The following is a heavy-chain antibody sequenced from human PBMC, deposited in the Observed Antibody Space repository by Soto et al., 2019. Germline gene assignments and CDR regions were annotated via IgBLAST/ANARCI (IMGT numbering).Heavy chain of an antibody. Sequence: SGARSLPWPVAGGSFSRCYWSWVRRPPGVGPEWIGYIYYSGSTNYNPSLKSRVTISVDTSKNQFSLKLSPVTAADTAVYYCARDRHYYDSSGYYAPFYYYYGMDVWGQGTTVS. J-gene: IGHJ6*02. CDR1: GGSFSRCY. CDR2: IYYSGST. D-gene: IGHD3-22*01. CDR3: ARDRHYYDSSGYYAPFYYYYGMDV. V-gene: IGHV4-59*13.